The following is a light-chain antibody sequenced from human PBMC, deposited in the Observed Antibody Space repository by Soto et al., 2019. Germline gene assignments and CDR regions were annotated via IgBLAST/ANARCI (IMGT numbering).Light chain of an antibody. CDR1: QSVSSSY. CDR2: GAS. J-gene: IGKJ5*01. Sequence: IVLTQSPCTLSLSPGERATLSCRASQSVSSSYLAWYQQKPGQAPRLLIYGASSRATGIPARFSGSGSGTDFFLTISSLAPEDIAVYYCQHRSNWPPGFGQGTRLEIK. CDR3: QHRSNWPPG. V-gene: IGKV3D-20*02.